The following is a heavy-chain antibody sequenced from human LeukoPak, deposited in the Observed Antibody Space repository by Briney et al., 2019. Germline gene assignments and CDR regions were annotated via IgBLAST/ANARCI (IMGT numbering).Heavy chain of an antibody. J-gene: IGHJ4*02. CDR2: ISVNGGTT. D-gene: IGHD4-23*01. Sequence: GGSLRLSCAAPGFTFSSYAMTWVRQAPGKGLEWVSSISVNGGTTYYADSVKGRFTISRDSSKNTLYPQMNSLRAEDTAVYYCVKGGGNVRRYFEYWGQGTLVTVSS. CDR3: VKGGGNVRRYFEY. V-gene: IGHV3-23*01. CDR1: GFTFSSYA.